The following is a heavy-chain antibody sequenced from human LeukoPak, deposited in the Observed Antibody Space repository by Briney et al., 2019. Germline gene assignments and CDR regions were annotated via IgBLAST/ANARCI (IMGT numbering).Heavy chain of an antibody. CDR3: AKGGLACSSTSCIDY. D-gene: IGHD2-2*01. Sequence: AGGSLRLSCAVSGFTYSNYAMTWVRQAPGKGLEWVSSVSGSGGSTYYADSVKGRFTISRDNSKNTLYLQMNSLRAEDTAVYYCAKGGLACSSTSCIDYWGQGTLVTVSS. J-gene: IGHJ4*02. V-gene: IGHV3-23*01. CDR1: GFTYSNYA. CDR2: VSGSGGST.